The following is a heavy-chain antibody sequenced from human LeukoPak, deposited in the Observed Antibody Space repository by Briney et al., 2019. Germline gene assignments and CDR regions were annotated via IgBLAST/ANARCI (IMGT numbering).Heavy chain of an antibody. V-gene: IGHV1-2*02. J-gene: IGHJ4*02. CDR2: INPNSGGT. Sequence: ASVKVSCKASGYTFTAYYMPWVRQAPGQGLEWMGWINPNSGGTKYAQKFQGRVTMTRDTSINTAYMELTRLTSDDTAVYYCARELGSYSSGWYGSDYWGQGTLVTVSS. CDR3: ARELGSYSSGWYGSDY. D-gene: IGHD6-19*01. CDR1: GYTFTAYY.